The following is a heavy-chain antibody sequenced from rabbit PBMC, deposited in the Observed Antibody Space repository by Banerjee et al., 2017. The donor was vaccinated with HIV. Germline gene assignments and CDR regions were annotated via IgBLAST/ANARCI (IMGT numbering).Heavy chain of an antibody. J-gene: IGHJ4*01. CDR3: VRNLGDWRNL. D-gene: IGHD2-1*01. CDR1: GFDFSSYG. V-gene: IGHV1S21*01. CDR2: ITYGGSA. Sequence: EQLVESGGGLVQPGGSLKLSCKGSGFDFSSYGVSWVRQAPGKGLEWIGYITYGGSALYASWAKGRFTISRTSTTVDLKMTSLTAADTATYFCVRNLGDWRNLWGQGTLVTVS.